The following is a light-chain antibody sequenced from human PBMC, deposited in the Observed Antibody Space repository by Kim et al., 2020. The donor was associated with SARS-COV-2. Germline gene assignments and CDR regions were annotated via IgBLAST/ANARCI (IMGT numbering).Light chain of an antibody. CDR3: SSYTVINTRV. V-gene: IGLV2-14*03. J-gene: IGLJ1*01. Sequence: QSALTQPASVSGSPGQSITISCSGTSSDVGGYDYVSWYQQHPGKAPKLMISDVSKRPSGVSNRFSGSKSGNTASLTISGLQAEDEADYYCSSYTVINTRVFGTGTKVTVL. CDR1: SSDVGGYDY. CDR2: DVS.